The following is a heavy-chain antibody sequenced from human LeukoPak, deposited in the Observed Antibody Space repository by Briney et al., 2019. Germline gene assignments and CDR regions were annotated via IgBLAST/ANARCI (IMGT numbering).Heavy chain of an antibody. V-gene: IGHV4-4*07. CDR2: IYTSGST. CDR1: GGSISSYY. D-gene: IGHD2-15*01. J-gene: IGHJ6*02. CDR3: ARRPRNCSGGSCYYYYGMDV. Sequence: SETLSLTCTVSGGSISSYYWSWIRQPAGKGLEWIGRIYTSGSTNYNPSLKSRVTMSVDTSKNQFSLKLSSVIAADTAVYYCARRPRNCSGGSCYYYYGMDVWGQGTTVTVSS.